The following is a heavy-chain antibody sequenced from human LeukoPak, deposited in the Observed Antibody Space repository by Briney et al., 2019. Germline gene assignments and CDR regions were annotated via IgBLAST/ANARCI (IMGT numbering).Heavy chain of an antibody. D-gene: IGHD3-10*01. Sequence: GGSLRLSCAASGFTFSSYEMNWVRQAPGKGLEWVSYISSSGSTIYYADSVKGRFTISRDNAKNSLYLQMNSLRAEDTAVYYCARGYGSDAFDIWGQGTLVTVSS. J-gene: IGHJ3*02. CDR2: ISSSGSTI. V-gene: IGHV3-48*03. CDR3: ARGYGSDAFDI. CDR1: GFTFSSYE.